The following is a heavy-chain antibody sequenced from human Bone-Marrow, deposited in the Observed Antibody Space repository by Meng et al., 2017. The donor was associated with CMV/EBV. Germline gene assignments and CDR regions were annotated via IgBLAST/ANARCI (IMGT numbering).Heavy chain of an antibody. CDR1: GGSISSSSYY. J-gene: IGHJ4*02. CDR2: IYYSGST. V-gene: IGHV4-61*05. D-gene: IGHD6-6*01. CDR3: ARSLEYSSSLLAY. Sequence: GSLRLSCAVYGGSISSSSYYWGWIRQPPGKGLEWIGYIYYSGSTNYSPSLKSRVTISVDTSKNQFSLKLSSVTAADTAMYYCARSLEYSSSLLAYWGQGTLVTVSS.